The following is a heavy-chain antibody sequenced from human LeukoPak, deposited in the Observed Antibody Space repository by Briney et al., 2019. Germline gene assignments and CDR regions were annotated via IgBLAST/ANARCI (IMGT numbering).Heavy chain of an antibody. Sequence: GGSLRLSCAASGFIFSKAWMSWVRQAPGKGLEWVGRIETKTDGGTTDYGAPVKGRFTISRDDSKNTLYLQMNSLKTEDTAIYYCITEERWLLNTSPYWGQGALVTVSS. CDR2: IETKTDGGTT. CDR1: GFIFSKAW. V-gene: IGHV3-15*04. D-gene: IGHD5-24*01. CDR3: ITEERWLLNTSPY. J-gene: IGHJ4*02.